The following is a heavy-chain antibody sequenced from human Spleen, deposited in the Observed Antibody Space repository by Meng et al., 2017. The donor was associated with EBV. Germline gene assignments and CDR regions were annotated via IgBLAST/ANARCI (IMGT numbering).Heavy chain of an antibody. V-gene: IGHV4-34*01. D-gene: IGHD2-8*02. J-gene: IGHJ4*02. CDR2: INHSGNT. CDR3: ATWWGKGYY. CDR1: GGPFDGYS. Sequence: QGEDQQWGAGLLKPSETLSPTCDVYGGPFDGYSWTWIRQPPGKGLEWIGEINHSGNTNYNPSLKSRVTISVDTSKRQFSLKLTSMTAADTAVYYCATWWGKGYYWGQETLVTVSS.